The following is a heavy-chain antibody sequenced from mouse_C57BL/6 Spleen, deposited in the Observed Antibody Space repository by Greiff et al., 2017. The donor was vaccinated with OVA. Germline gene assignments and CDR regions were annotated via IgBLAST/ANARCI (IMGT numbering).Heavy chain of an antibody. J-gene: IGHJ2*01. CDR1: GYTFTSYW. D-gene: IGHD2-4*01. CDR3: ARTYYDYDSDY. V-gene: IGHV1-64*01. Sequence: VQLQQPGAELVKPGASVKLSCKASGYTFTSYWMHWVKQRPGQGLEWIGMIHPNSGSTNYNEKFKSKATLTVDKSSSTAYMQLSSLTSEDSAVYYCARTYYDYDSDYWGQGTTLTVSS. CDR2: IHPNSGST.